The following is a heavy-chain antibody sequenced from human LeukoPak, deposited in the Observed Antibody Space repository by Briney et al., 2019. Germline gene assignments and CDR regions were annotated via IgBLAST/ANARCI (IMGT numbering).Heavy chain of an antibody. V-gene: IGHV3-64D*06. CDR3: VKDLYKGDSSSWYYFDY. Sequence: PGGSLRLSCSASGFIISNYAMHWVRQAPGKGLEYVSAISGNGGSTYYADSVKGRFTISRDNSKNTLCLQMSSLRAEDTAIYHCVKDLYKGDSSSWYYFDYWGQGTLVTVSS. CDR2: ISGNGGST. CDR1: GFIISNYA. D-gene: IGHD6-13*01. J-gene: IGHJ4*02.